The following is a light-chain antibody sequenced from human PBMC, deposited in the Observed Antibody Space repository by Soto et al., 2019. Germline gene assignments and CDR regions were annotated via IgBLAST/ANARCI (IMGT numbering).Light chain of an antibody. J-gene: IGKJ1*01. Sequence: EIVLTQSPGTQSLSPGERATLSCRASQSVTSNYLAWYQQKPGQAPRLLIYGASTRVAGIPDRFSGSGSGTDFTLTISRLEPEDFAVYYCQQYGSSPRTFGQGTKVDIK. V-gene: IGKV3-20*01. CDR3: QQYGSSPRT. CDR1: QSVTSNY. CDR2: GAS.